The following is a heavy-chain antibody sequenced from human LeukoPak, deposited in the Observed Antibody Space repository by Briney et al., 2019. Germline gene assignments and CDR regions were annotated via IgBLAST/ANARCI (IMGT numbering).Heavy chain of an antibody. CDR2: IYHSGST. J-gene: IGHJ4*02. CDR3: ARGPSPTYYDFWSGYYQGYDY. D-gene: IGHD3-3*01. V-gene: IGHV4-38-2*02. Sequence: SETLSLTCTVSGYSISSGYYWGWIRQPPGKGLEWIGSIYHSGSTYYNPSLKSRVTISVDTSKNQFSLKLSSVTAADTAVYYCARGPSPTYYDFWSGYYQGYDYWGQGTLVTVSS. CDR1: GYSISSGYY.